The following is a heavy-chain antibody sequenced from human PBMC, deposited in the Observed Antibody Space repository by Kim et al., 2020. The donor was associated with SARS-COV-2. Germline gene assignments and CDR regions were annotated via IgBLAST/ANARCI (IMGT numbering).Heavy chain of an antibody. J-gene: IGHJ6*02. CDR2: IYYSGST. CDR1: GGSISSYY. CDR3: ARALAARVGTYGMDV. Sequence: SETLSLTCTVPGGSISSYYWSWIRQPPGKGLEWIGYIYYSGSTNYNPSLKSRVTISVDTSKNQFSLKLSSVTAADTAVYYCARALAARVGTYGMDVWGQGTTVTVSS. V-gene: IGHV4-59*13. D-gene: IGHD6-13*01.